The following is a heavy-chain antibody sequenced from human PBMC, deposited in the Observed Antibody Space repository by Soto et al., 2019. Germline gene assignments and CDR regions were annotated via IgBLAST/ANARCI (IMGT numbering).Heavy chain of an antibody. V-gene: IGHV3-30*18. J-gene: IGHJ6*02. Sequence: GKSLRLSCAASGFTFSNYGMHWVRQTPGKGLEWVALILYDGSNKYYADSVKGRFTISRDNSKNTLYLQVSSLRAEDTAVYYCAKSRDPHNLYFYSRMDVWCQGDTVTVS. CDR2: ILYDGSNK. CDR3: AKSRDPHNLYFYSRMDV. D-gene: IGHD2-2*01. CDR1: GFTFSNYG.